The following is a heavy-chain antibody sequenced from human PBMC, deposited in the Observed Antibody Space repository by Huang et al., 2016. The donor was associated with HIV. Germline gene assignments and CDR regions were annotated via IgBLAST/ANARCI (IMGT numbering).Heavy chain of an antibody. D-gene: IGHD6-19*01. Sequence: QLQLQESGPGLVKPSETLSLTCTVSGGSISSSSYYWGWIRQPPGKGLAWIGSIYYSGSTYNPPLKSRVTISVDTSKNQFSLKLSSVTAADTAVYYCARADSSGWYLEPYCFDYWGQGTLVTVSS. CDR3: ARADSSGWYLEPYCFDY. CDR1: GGSISSSSYY. CDR2: IYYSGST. V-gene: IGHV4-39*01. J-gene: IGHJ4*02.